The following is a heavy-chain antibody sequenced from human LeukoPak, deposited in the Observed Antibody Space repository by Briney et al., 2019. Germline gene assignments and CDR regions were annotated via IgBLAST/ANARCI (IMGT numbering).Heavy chain of an antibody. CDR3: ASQLLGGRDWFDP. CDR1: GGSISSSSYY. Sequence: PSETLSLTCTVSGGSISSSSYYWGWIRQPPGKGLEWIGSIYYSGSTYYNPSLKSRVTISVDTSKNQFSLKLSSVTAADTAVYYCASQLLGGRDWFDPWGQGTLVTVSS. D-gene: IGHD2-2*01. CDR2: IYYSGST. V-gene: IGHV4-39*07. J-gene: IGHJ5*02.